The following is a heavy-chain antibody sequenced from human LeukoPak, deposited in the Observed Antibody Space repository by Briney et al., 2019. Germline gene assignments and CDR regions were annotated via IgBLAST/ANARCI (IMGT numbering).Heavy chain of an antibody. CDR1: GFTFSNFG. Sequence: GGSLRLSCAASGFTFSNFGMHWVRQAPGKGLEWVAFIRYDGNVKYYADSVKGRFTIARDSSKLYLQVDSLRTEDTAVYYCAKVLRFSSYIDVWGNGTTVTVSS. J-gene: IGHJ6*03. CDR3: AKVLRFSSYIDV. CDR2: IRYDGNVK. D-gene: IGHD3-3*01. V-gene: IGHV3-30*02.